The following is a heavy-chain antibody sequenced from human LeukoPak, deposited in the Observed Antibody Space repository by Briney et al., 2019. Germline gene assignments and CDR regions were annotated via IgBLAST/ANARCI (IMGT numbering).Heavy chain of an antibody. CDR3: ARPTEDY. Sequence: GASVRVSCKASGYTFTGYYLHWIRQAPGQGLEWMAWIAPNTGDTHYAQKFQGRVTVTRDTSMSTAFMELSRLEVEDTAVYYCARPTEDYWGQGTPVTVSS. V-gene: IGHV1-2*02. CDR2: IAPNTGDT. CDR1: GYTFTGYY. J-gene: IGHJ4*02.